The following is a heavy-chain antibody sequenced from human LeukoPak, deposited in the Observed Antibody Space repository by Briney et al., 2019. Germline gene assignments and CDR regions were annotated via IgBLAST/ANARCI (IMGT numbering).Heavy chain of an antibody. D-gene: IGHD4-17*01. CDR1: GFTFSTYA. CDR3: AKDPSMYDGDYIIR. V-gene: IGHV3-23*01. J-gene: IGHJ4*02. Sequence: GGTLRLSCAASGFTFSTYAMSWVRQAPGKGLEWVSAISDSGISTYYADSVKGRFTISRDNSKNTLYLQMNSLRAEDTAVYYCAKDPSMYDGDYIIRWGQGTLVIVSS. CDR2: ISDSGIST.